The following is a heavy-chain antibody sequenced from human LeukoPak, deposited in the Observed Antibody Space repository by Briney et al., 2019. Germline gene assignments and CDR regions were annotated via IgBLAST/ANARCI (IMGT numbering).Heavy chain of an antibody. Sequence: ASVKVSCKASGYNFIDYYLHWMRQAPGQGLEWMGWIKPSNGDTQYAQRFQGRFTMTRDTSISTLYMELRGMNSDDTAVYYCVRGGSTTGQHCDTVNCYTRGDNWGHGTLVTVSS. CDR2: IKPSNGDT. CDR3: VRGGSTTGQHCDTVNCYTRGDN. CDR1: GYNFIDYY. V-gene: IGHV1-2*02. D-gene: IGHD2-2*02. J-gene: IGHJ4*01.